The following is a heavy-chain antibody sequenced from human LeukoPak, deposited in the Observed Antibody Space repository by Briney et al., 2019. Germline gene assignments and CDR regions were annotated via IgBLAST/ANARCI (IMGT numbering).Heavy chain of an antibody. V-gene: IGHV1-2*06. Sequence: ASVKVSCKASGYTFTGYYMHWVRQAPGQGLEWMGRINPNSGGTNYALKFQGRVTMTRDTSISTAYMELSRLRSDDTAVYYCAREDTAMVTSGNWFDPWGQGTLVTVSS. D-gene: IGHD5-18*01. J-gene: IGHJ5*02. CDR2: INPNSGGT. CDR3: AREDTAMVTSGNWFDP. CDR1: GYTFTGYY.